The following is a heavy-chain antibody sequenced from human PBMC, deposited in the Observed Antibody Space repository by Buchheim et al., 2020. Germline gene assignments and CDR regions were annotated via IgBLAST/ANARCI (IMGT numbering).Heavy chain of an antibody. CDR3: AKDGSGSYYYYMDV. D-gene: IGHD1-26*01. CDR2: ISYDGSNK. J-gene: IGHJ6*03. V-gene: IGHV3-30*18. CDR1: GFTFSSYG. Sequence: QVQLVESGGGVVQPGRSLRLSCAASGFTFSSYGMHWVRQAPGKGLEWVAVISYDGSNKYYADSVKGRFTISRDNSKNTLYLQMNSLRAEDTAVYYCAKDGSGSYYYYMDVWGKGT.